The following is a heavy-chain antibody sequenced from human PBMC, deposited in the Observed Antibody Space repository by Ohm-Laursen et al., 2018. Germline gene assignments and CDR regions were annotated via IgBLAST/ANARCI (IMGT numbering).Heavy chain of an antibody. CDR1: GGSISSYY. J-gene: IGHJ5*02. D-gene: IGHD3-3*01. CDR2: IYSSGTT. CDR3: ARGAFAVFGVTPSPNWFDP. Sequence: SDTLSLTCTVSGGSISSYYWSWIRQPAGKGLEWIGRIYSSGTTNYNSSLKSRVTISVDRSKNQFSLKLYSVTAADTAVYYCARGAFAVFGVTPSPNWFDPWGQGTLVTVSS. V-gene: IGHV4-4*07.